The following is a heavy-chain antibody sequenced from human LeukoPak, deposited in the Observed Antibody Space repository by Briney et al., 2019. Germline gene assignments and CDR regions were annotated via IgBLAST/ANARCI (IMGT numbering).Heavy chain of an antibody. CDR2: INHSGST. V-gene: IGHV4-34*01. Sequence: GSLRLSCAASGFTFSDYYMSWIRQAPGKGLEWIGEINHSGSTNYNPSLKSRVTISVDTSKNQFSLKLSPVTAADTAVYYCARGPMVRITIFGVVISKTSLWFDPWGQGTLVTVSS. CDR1: GFTFSDYY. CDR3: ARGPMVRITIFGVVISKTSLWFDP. D-gene: IGHD3-3*01. J-gene: IGHJ5*02.